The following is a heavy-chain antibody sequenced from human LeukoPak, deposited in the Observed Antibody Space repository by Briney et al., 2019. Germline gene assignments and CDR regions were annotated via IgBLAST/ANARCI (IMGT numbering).Heavy chain of an antibody. V-gene: IGHV1-69*13. CDR3: ARVSSRRLLLEWLPSDYYYYYMDV. Sequence: SVKVSCKASGGTFSSYGISWVRQAPGQGLELMGGIIPIFGTANYAQKFQGRVTITADESTSTAYMELSSLRSDHTAVYYCARVSSRRLLLEWLPSDYYYYYMDVWGKGTTVTVSS. D-gene: IGHD3-3*01. CDR2: IIPIFGTA. CDR1: GGTFSSYG. J-gene: IGHJ6*03.